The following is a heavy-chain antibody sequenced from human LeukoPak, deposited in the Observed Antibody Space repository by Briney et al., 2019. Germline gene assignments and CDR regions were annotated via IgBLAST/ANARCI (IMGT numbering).Heavy chain of an antibody. CDR3: ARVLWFGDPHHYYYYYYGMDV. CDR2: IYHSGST. V-gene: IGHV4-38-2*02. J-gene: IGHJ6*02. CDR1: GYSISSGYY. D-gene: IGHD3-10*01. Sequence: SETLSLTCTVSGYSISSGYYWGWIRQPPGKGLEWIGSIYHSGSTYYNPSLKSRVTISVDTSKNQFSLKLSSVAAADTAVYYCARVLWFGDPHHYYYYYYGMDVWGQGTTVTVSS.